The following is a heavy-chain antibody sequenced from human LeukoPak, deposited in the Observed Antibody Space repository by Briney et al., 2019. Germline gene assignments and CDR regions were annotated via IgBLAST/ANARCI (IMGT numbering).Heavy chain of an antibody. D-gene: IGHD5-18*01. CDR3: AKDPEGGYSYGYSFDY. CDR1: GFTFSSYA. J-gene: IGHJ4*02. Sequence: PGASLRLSCAASGFTFSSYAMSWVRQAPGKGLEWVSAISGSGGSTYYADSVKGRFTISRDNSKNTQYLQMNSLRAEDTAVYYCAKDPEGGYSYGYSFDYWGQGTLVTVSS. V-gene: IGHV3-23*01. CDR2: ISGSGGST.